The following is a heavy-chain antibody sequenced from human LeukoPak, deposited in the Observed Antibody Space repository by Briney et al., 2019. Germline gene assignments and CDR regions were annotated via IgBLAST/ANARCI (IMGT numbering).Heavy chain of an antibody. V-gene: IGHV3-11*01. CDR1: GFTFSDYY. D-gene: IGHD4-17*01. J-gene: IGHJ4*02. Sequence: GGSLRLSCAASGFTFSDYYMSWIRQAPGKGLEWVSYISSGGSTIYYADSVKGRFTISRDNAKNSLYLQMNSLRAEDTAVYYCARDRLRYGDYVGLDYWGQGTLVTVSS. CDR3: ARDRLRYGDYVGLDY. CDR2: ISSGGSTI.